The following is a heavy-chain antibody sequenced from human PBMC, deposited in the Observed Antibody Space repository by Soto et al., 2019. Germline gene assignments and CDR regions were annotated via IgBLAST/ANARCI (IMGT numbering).Heavy chain of an antibody. D-gene: IGHD3-22*01. J-gene: IGHJ3*02. CDR3: ARGGGYYDISGYYRAVDGDAYDI. Sequence: SGPTLVNPTQTLTLTCTFSGFSLSTSGVGVGWIRQPPGKALEWLAFIYWNDDKRYSPSLKSRLTITKDTSKNQVVLTMTNMDLVDTAPYSCARGGGYYDISGYYRAVDGDAYDIWGQGTMVTVSS. V-gene: IGHV2-5*01. CDR2: IYWNDDK. CDR1: GFSLSTSGVG.